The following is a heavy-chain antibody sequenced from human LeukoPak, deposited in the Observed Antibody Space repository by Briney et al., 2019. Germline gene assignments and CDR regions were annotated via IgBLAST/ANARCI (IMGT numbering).Heavy chain of an antibody. V-gene: IGHV3-21*01. J-gene: IGHJ3*02. D-gene: IGHD1-14*01. CDR1: GFTFGSYS. CDR2: ISSSSSYI. CDR3: ARVSPGAAFDI. Sequence: PGGSLRLSCAASGFTFGSYSMNWVRQAPGKGLEWVSSISSSSSYIYYADSVKGRFTISRDNAKNSLYLQMNSLRAEDTAVYYCARVSPGAAFDIWGQGTMVTVSS.